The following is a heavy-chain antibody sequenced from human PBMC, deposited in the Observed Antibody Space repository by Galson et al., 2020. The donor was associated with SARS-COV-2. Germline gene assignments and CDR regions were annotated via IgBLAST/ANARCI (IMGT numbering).Heavy chain of an antibody. CDR3: ARHDKRIIGWFDP. CDR2: IYYSGNT. Sequence: SEPLSLTCTVSGGSISSSSYYWGWIRQPPGKGLEWIGSIYYSGNTYYNPSLKSRVTISVDTSKNQFSLKLSSVTAADTAVYHCARHDKRIIGWFDPWGQGTLVIVAS. V-gene: IGHV4-39*01. D-gene: IGHD2-15*01. J-gene: IGHJ5*02. CDR1: GGSISSSSYY.